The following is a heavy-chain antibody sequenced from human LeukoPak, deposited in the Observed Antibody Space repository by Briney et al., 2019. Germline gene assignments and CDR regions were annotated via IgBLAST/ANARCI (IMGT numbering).Heavy chain of an antibody. CDR3: AKGGAERPYYYYYMDV. D-gene: IGHD6-19*01. CDR2: ISWDGGST. Sequence: PGGSLRLSCAASGFTFDDYTMHWVRQAPGKGLEWVSLISWDGGSTYYADSVKGRFTISRDNSKNSLYLQMNSLRTEDTALYYCAKGGAERPYYYYYMDVWGKGTTVTISS. V-gene: IGHV3-43*01. J-gene: IGHJ6*03. CDR1: GFTFDDYT.